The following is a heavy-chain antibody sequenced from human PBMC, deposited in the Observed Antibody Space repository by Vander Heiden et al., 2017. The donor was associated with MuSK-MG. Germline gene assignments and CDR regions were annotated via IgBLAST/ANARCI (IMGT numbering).Heavy chain of an antibody. CDR3: AKEAAGGEFDY. CDR1: GFTFEDYA. CDR2: ISWDGGST. D-gene: IGHD3-10*01. Sequence: EVQLVESGGVVVQPGGSLRLSCAASGFTFEDYAMHWVRQAPGKGLEWVSLISWDGGSTYYADSVKGRFTIPRDNSKNSLYLQMNSLRAEDTALYYCAKEAAGGEFDYWGQGTLVTVSS. J-gene: IGHJ4*02. V-gene: IGHV3-43D*04.